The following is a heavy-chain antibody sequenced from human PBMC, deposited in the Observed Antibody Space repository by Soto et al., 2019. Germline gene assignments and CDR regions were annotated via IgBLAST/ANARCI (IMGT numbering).Heavy chain of an antibody. CDR3: ARGMVPNRAITMIRERYYFDY. CDR2: INHSGST. V-gene: IGHV4-34*01. D-gene: IGHD3-22*01. CDR1: GGSFSGYY. Sequence: PSETLSLTCAVYGGSFSGYYWSWIRQPPGKGLEWIGEINHSGSTNYNPSLKSRVTISVDTSKNQFSLKLSSVTAADTAVYYCARGMVPNRAITMIRERYYFDYWGQGTLVTVSS. J-gene: IGHJ4*02.